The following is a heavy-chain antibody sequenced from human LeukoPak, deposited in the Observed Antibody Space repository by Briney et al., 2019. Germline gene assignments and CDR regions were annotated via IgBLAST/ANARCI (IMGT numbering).Heavy chain of an antibody. CDR1: GFTFSSYW. V-gene: IGHV3-7*01. J-gene: IGHJ4*02. CDR2: INQGGSEK. D-gene: IGHD3-10*01. CDR3: ATAPKGSRSVYYFDY. Sequence: PGGSLRLSCAASGFTFSSYWMSWVRQAPGKGLEWVANINQGGSEKYYVDSVKGRFTISRDNAKNALYLQMNSLRVEDTAVYYCATAPKGSRSVYYFDYWGQGTLVPVSS.